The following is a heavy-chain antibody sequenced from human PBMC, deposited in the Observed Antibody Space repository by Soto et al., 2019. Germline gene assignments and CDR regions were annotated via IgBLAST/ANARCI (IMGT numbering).Heavy chain of an antibody. Sequence: TGGSLRLSCAASGFAFSSSSMNWLRQAPGKGLEWVSSISDNSEYIYYADSVKGRFTISRDNAKNSLYLQMNSLRADDTAVYYCARSGSYSQFDYWGQGTLVTVS. CDR1: GFAFSSSS. J-gene: IGHJ4*02. CDR2: ISDNSEYI. CDR3: ARSGSYSQFDY. V-gene: IGHV3-21*01. D-gene: IGHD1-26*01.